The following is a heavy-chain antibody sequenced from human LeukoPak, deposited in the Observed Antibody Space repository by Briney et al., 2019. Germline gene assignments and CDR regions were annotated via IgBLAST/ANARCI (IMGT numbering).Heavy chain of an antibody. V-gene: IGHV3-9*01. CDR3: AKVSLNMVNDAFDI. Sequence: GGSLRLSCAASGFTFDDYAMHWVRQVPGKGLEWVSGISWNSGSIGYADSVKGRFTISRDNSKNTLYLQMNSLRAEDTAMYYCAKVSLNMVNDAFDIWGQGTMVSVSS. D-gene: IGHD4/OR15-4a*01. J-gene: IGHJ3*02. CDR1: GFTFDDYA. CDR2: ISWNSGSI.